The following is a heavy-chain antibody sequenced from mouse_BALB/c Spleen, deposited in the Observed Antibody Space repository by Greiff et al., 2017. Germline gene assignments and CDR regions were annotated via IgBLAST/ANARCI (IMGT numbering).Heavy chain of an antibody. V-gene: IGHV1-5*01. CDR2: IYPGNSDT. J-gene: IGHJ3*01. Sequence: VQLKQSGTVLVRPGASVKMSCKASGYTFTSYWMHWVKQRPGQGLEWIGAIYPGNSDTSYNQKFKGKAKITAVTSTSTAYMELSSLTNEDSAVYYFTRPDCDVYCFAYWGQGTLVTVSA. CDR3: TRPDCDVYCFAY. CDR1: GYTFTSYW.